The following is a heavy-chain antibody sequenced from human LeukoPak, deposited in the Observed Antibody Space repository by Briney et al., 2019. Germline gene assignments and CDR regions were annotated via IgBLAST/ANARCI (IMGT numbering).Heavy chain of an antibody. D-gene: IGHD1-20*01. Sequence: PGGSLRLSCAASGFTISSHWMSWVRQAPGKGLEWVSAISGSGGSTYYADSVKGRFTISRDNSKNTLYLQMNSLRAEDTAVYYCAKSGITGTVGSYFDYWGQGTLVTVSS. CDR3: AKSGITGTVGSYFDY. CDR1: GFTISSHW. J-gene: IGHJ4*02. CDR2: ISGSGGST. V-gene: IGHV3-23*01.